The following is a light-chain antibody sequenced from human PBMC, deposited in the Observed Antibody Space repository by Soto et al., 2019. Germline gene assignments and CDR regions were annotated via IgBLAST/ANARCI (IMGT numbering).Light chain of an antibody. J-gene: IGKJ3*01. Sequence: EIVMTQSPATLSVSPGEGATLSCRASQSVGSNVAGYQQKPGQAPRLLIYAASTRATGNPARFSGSVSGTEFTLTIRSLQSQDFAVYYCQQYYNWPPFTFDPGTHVDIK. CDR2: AAS. V-gene: IGKV3-15*01. CDR3: QQYYNWPPFT. CDR1: QSVGSN.